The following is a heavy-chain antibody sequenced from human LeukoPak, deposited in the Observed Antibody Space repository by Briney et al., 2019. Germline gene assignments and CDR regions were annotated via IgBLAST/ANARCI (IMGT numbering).Heavy chain of an antibody. D-gene: IGHD1-26*01. Sequence: ASVTVSCKASGYTFTSYYMHWVRQAPGQGLEWMGIINPSGGSTSYAQKFQGRVTMTRDTSTSTVYMELSSLRSEDTAVYYCARDVGVRDRNDAFDIWGQGTMVTVSS. CDR1: GYTFTSYY. CDR2: INPSGGST. J-gene: IGHJ3*02. V-gene: IGHV1-46*01. CDR3: ARDVGVRDRNDAFDI.